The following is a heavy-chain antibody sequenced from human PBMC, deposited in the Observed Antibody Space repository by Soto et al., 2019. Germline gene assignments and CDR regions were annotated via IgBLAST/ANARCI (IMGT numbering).Heavy chain of an antibody. CDR1: GFTFSSYS. CDR2: ISSSSSTI. Sequence: PGGSLRLSCAASGFTFSSYSMNWVRQSPGKGLEWVSYISSSSSTIYYADSVKGRFTISRDNAKNALYLQMNSLRDEDTAGDYGAREHDSTGRYEAFDLWGKGSMITV. V-gene: IGHV3-48*02. CDR3: AREHDSTGRYEAFDL. D-gene: IGHD2-8*02. J-gene: IGHJ3*01.